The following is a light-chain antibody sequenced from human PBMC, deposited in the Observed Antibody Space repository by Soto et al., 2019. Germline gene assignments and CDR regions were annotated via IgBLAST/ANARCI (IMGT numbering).Light chain of an antibody. V-gene: IGKV3-20*01. CDR1: QSVSSGY. J-gene: IGKJ1*01. CDR3: QQYGSSPPTWT. Sequence: EIVLTQSPDTLSLSPWERATLSCRASQSVSSGYLAWYQQKPGQAPRLLIYGASSRATGIPDRFSGSGSGTDFTLTISRLEPEDFAVYYCQQYGSSPPTWTFGQGTKVDIK. CDR2: GAS.